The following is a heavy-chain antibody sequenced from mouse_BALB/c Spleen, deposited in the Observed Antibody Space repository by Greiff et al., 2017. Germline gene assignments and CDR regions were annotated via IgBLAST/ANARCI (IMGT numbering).Heavy chain of an antibody. CDR1: GYTFTSYV. V-gene: IGHV1-14*01. Sequence: EVQLQQSGPELVQPGASVKMSCKASGYTFTSYVLHWVKQKPGQGLEWIGYINPYNDGTKSNEKFKGKATLTSDKSSSTAYMELSSLTSEDSAVYDGARGDYAYAMDYWGQGTSVTVSS. D-gene: IGHD1-1*02. CDR2: INPYNDGT. CDR3: ARGDYAYAMDY. J-gene: IGHJ4*01.